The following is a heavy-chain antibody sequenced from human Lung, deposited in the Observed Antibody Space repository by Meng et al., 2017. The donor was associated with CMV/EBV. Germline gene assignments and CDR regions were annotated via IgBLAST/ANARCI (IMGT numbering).Heavy chain of an antibody. Sequence: GESXKISCAASGFTFSSYAMHWVRQAPGKGLEWVAVISYDGSNKYYADSVKGRFTISRDNSKNTLYLQMNSLRAEDTAVYYCSRDREADTTIFGVVIFPGKGWPYYYGMDVWGQGXTVTVSS. CDR3: SRDREADTTIFGVVIFPGKGWPYYYGMDV. V-gene: IGHV3-30*04. J-gene: IGHJ6*02. CDR1: GFTFSSYA. D-gene: IGHD3-3*01. CDR2: ISYDGSNK.